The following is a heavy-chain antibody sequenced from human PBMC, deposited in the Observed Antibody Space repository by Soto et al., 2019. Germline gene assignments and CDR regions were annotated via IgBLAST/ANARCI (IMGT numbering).Heavy chain of an antibody. Sequence: GGSLRLSCSASGFTFSSYVMHWVRQAPGRGLKYVSSISTDGGSTYYADSVKGRFTISRDNSKNTLYLQMSSLRAEDTAVYYCVKDLEMFSRPFDYWGQGTLVTVSS. V-gene: IGHV3-64D*08. CDR2: ISTDGGST. D-gene: IGHD1-1*01. CDR3: VKDLEMFSRPFDY. J-gene: IGHJ4*02. CDR1: GFTFSSYV.